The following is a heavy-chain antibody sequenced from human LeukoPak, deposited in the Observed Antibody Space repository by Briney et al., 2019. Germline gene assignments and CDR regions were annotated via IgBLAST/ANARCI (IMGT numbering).Heavy chain of an antibody. J-gene: IGHJ5*02. CDR2: INPSGGST. D-gene: IGHD5-12*01. CDR3: AKDQNTGYANNWFDP. Sequence: ASVKVSCKASGYTFTSYYMHWVRQAPGQGLEWMGIINPSGGSTSYAQKFQGRVTMTRDTSTSTVYMELSRLRSDDTAIYYCAKDQNTGYANNWFDPWGQGTLVTVSS. CDR1: GYTFTSYY. V-gene: IGHV1-46*01.